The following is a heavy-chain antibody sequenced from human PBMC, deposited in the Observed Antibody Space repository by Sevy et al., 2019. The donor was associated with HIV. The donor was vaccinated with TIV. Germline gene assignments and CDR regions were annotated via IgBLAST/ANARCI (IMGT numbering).Heavy chain of an antibody. Sequence: GGSLRLSCAASGFTFSSYAMHWVRQAPGKGLEWVAVISYDGSNKYYADSVKGRFTISRDNSKNTLYLQINSLRAEDTAVYYCVVWYYYDSSGYYYIYYWGQGTLVTVSS. CDR3: VVWYYYDSSGYYYIYY. V-gene: IGHV3-30-3*01. CDR2: ISYDGSNK. CDR1: GFTFSSYA. J-gene: IGHJ4*02. D-gene: IGHD3-22*01.